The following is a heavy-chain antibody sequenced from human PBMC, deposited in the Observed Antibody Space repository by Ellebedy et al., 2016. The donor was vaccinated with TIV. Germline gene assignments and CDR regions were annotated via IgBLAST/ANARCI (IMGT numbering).Heavy chain of an antibody. V-gene: IGHV4-59*08. Sequence: MPSETLSLTCTVSGGSITNYFWSWIRQPPGKGLEWIAYISYSGTTDSNPSLKSRVPMSVNTSNNQFSLKFSSVTAADTAVYYCARHSRNNYGYFAAPREYYYDYWGQGTLVTVSS. CDR1: GGSITNYF. J-gene: IGHJ4*02. CDR2: ISYSGTT. CDR3: ARHSRNNYGYFAAPREYYYDY. D-gene: IGHD5-18*01.